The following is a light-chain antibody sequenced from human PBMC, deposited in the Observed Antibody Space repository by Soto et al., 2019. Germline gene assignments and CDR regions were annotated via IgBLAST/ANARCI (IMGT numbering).Light chain of an antibody. Sequence: DIQMTQSPSSLSASVGDRVTITCRASQAISNYLAWYQQKSGQVPKLLIYAASTLQSGVPSRFSGSVSGADFTLTINSLQPEDVATYYCQKYNSAPRTFDQGTKVDIK. J-gene: IGKJ1*01. CDR3: QKYNSAPRT. V-gene: IGKV1-27*01. CDR1: QAISNY. CDR2: AAS.